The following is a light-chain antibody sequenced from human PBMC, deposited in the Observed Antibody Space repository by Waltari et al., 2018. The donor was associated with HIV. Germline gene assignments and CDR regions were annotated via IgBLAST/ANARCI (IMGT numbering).Light chain of an antibody. J-gene: IGLJ2*01. CDR3: SSYGGSANLL. CDR1: SSDIGGYTY. Sequence: QSALTQPPSASGSPGQSVTISCTGTSSDIGGYTYVSWYQQYPGKAPKLMIYEVSKRPPVVPDRFSGSKSANTASLPVSGLQAEDEADYYCSSYGGSANLLFGGGTKLTVL. V-gene: IGLV2-8*01. CDR2: EVS.